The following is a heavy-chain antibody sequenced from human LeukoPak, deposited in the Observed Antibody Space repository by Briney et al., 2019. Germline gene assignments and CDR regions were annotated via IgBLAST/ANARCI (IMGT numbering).Heavy chain of an antibody. Sequence: PGESLRLSCAASGFTFSHYSMIWVRQAPGKGLEWVSSISSSSSYIYYADSVKGRFTISRDNAKNSLYLQMNSLRAEDTAVYYCARGHYGSDLFDYWGQGTLVTVSS. J-gene: IGHJ4*02. CDR2: ISSSSSYI. CDR3: ARGHYGSDLFDY. V-gene: IGHV3-21*01. D-gene: IGHD3-10*01. CDR1: GFTFSHYS.